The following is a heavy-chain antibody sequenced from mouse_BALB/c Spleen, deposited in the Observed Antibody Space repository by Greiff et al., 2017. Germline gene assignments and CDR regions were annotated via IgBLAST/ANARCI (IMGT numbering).Heavy chain of an antibody. J-gene: IGHJ2*01. V-gene: IGHV14-3*02. Sequence: EVQRVESGAELVKPGASVKLSCTASGFNIKDTYMHWVKQRPEQGLEWIGRIDPANGNTKYDPKFQGKATITADTSSNTAYLQLSSLTSEDTAVYYRASGSYYFDYWGQGTTLTVSS. CDR2: IDPANGNT. CDR1: GFNIKDTY. CDR3: ASGSYYFDY.